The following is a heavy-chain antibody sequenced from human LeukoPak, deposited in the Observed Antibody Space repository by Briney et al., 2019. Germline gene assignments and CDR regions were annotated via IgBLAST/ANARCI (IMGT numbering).Heavy chain of an antibody. CDR2: IIPILGIA. CDR3: AGAIGYYDSSGYYYGDAFDI. CDR1: GGTFSSYA. Sequence: GASVTVSCKASGGTFSSYAISWVRQAPGQGLEWMGRIIPILGIANYAQKFQGRVTITADKSTSTAYMELSSLRSEDTGVYYCAGAIGYYDSSGYYYGDAFDIWGQGTMVTVSS. J-gene: IGHJ3*02. D-gene: IGHD3-22*01. V-gene: IGHV1-69*04.